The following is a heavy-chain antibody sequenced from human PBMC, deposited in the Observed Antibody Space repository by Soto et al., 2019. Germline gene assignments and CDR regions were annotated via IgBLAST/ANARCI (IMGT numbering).Heavy chain of an antibody. V-gene: IGHV3-23*01. J-gene: IGHJ4*02. CDR3: AKDRASGWYSAFDY. D-gene: IGHD6-19*01. CDR2: ITSRADST. Sequence: AGTLSLSCTISGFSFSSYAISWVSMAQGKGLEWVSAITSRADSTYSADSVKGRFTISRDNSQSTLYLQMTGLRAEDTAVYFCAKDRASGWYSAFDYWGQGALVTVSS. CDR1: GFSFSSYA.